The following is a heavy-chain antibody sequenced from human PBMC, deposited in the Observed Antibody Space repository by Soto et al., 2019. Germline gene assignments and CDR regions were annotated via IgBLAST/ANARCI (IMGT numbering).Heavy chain of an antibody. D-gene: IGHD6-19*01. V-gene: IGHV1-58*01. CDR1: GFTFTISA. CDR3: AAGGGDSSGPDAFES. CDR2: IVVGSGNT. J-gene: IGHJ3*02. Sequence: SVKVSCKASGFTFTISAVQWVRQARGQRLEWIGWIVVGSGNTNYAQKFQERVTITRDMSTSTAYMELSSLRSEDTAVYYCAAGGGDSSGPDAFESWGQGTMVPVSS.